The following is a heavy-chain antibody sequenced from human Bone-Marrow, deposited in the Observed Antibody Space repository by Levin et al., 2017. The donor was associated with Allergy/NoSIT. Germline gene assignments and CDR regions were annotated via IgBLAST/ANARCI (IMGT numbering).Heavy chain of an antibody. CDR1: GGSISSGGYY. V-gene: IGHV4-31*03. D-gene: IGHD1-26*01. CDR2: IYYSGST. J-gene: IGHJ4*02. CDR3: AREVRGSYPRFDY. Sequence: SETLSLTCTVSGGSISSGGYYWSWIRQHPGKGLEWIGYIYYSGSTYYNPSLKSRVTISVDTSKNQFSLKLSSVTAADTAVYYCAREVRGSYPRFDYWGQGTLVTVSS.